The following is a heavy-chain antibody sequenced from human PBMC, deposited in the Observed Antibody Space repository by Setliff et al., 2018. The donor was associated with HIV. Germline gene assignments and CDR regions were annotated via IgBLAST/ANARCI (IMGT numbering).Heavy chain of an antibody. Sequence: GGSLRLSCAASGFPFSSYAMHWVRQAPGKGLEWVAIIWYDGSNKYYADSVKGRFTISRDNSKNTLYLQMNSLRAEDTAVCYCARGNYDIVTGYYNVYYYGMDVWGQGTTVTVSS. CDR1: GFPFSSYA. CDR2: IWYDGSNK. V-gene: IGHV3-33*08. CDR3: ARGNYDIVTGYYNVYYYGMDV. D-gene: IGHD3-9*01. J-gene: IGHJ6*02.